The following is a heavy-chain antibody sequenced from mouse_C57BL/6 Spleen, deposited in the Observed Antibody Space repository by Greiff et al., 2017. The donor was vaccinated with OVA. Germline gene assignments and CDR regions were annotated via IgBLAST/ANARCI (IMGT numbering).Heavy chain of an antibody. J-gene: IGHJ2*01. CDR3: ARYEYYGSSFYFDY. Sequence: QVQLQQSGAELVKPGASVKLSCKASGYTFTSYWMQWVKQRPGQGLEWIGEIDPSDSYTNYNQKFKGKATLTVDTSSSTAYMQLSSLTSEDSAVYYCARYEYYGSSFYFDYWGKGTTLTVSS. CDR2: IDPSDSYT. V-gene: IGHV1-50*01. CDR1: GYTFTSYW. D-gene: IGHD1-1*01.